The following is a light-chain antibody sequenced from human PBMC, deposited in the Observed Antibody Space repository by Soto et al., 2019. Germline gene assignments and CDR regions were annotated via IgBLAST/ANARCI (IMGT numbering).Light chain of an antibody. CDR3: QAWDSSRG. CDR1: KLGDKY. Sequence: SYELTQPPSVSVSPGQTASITCSGDKLGDKYACWYQQKPRQSPVLVIYQDSKRPSGIPERFSGANSGNTATLTISGTQAMDEADYYCQAWDSSRGFGGWTKVTVL. J-gene: IGLJ3*02. CDR2: QDS. V-gene: IGLV3-1*01.